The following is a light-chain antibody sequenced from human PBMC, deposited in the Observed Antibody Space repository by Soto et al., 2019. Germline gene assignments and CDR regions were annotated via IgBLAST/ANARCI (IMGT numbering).Light chain of an antibody. J-gene: IGLJ1*01. CDR3: SSYTSSRTLYV. V-gene: IGLV2-14*01. CDR1: SSDVGGYNY. Sequence: QSVLTQPASVSGSPGHSITISCTGTSSDVGGYNYVSWYQQHPGKAPKLMIYDVSNRPSGVSNRFSGSKSGNTASLTISGLQAEDEADYYCSSYTSSRTLYVFGTGTKVTVL. CDR2: DVS.